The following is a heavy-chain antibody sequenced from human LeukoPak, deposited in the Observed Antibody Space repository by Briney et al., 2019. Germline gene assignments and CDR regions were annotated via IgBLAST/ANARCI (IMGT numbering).Heavy chain of an antibody. D-gene: IGHD6-13*01. Sequence: SVKVSCKASGGTFSSYAISWVRQAPGQGLEWMGGIIPIFGTANYAQKLQGRVTMTTDTSTSTAYMELRSLRSDDTAVYYCARDLAGAAAGTIPLFDYWAQGTLVTVSS. CDR1: GGTFSSYA. J-gene: IGHJ4*02. CDR2: IIPIFGTA. V-gene: IGHV1-69*05. CDR3: ARDLAGAAAGTIPLFDY.